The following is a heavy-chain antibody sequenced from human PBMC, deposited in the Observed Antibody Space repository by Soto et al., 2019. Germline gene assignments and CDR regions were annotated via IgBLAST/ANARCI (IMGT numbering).Heavy chain of an antibody. Sequence: GGSLRLSCAASGFTFSSYDMHWVRQATGKGLEWVSDIGTAGDTYYPGSVKGRFTISRENAKNSLYLQMNSLRAGDTAVYYCARGGITGTTGWFDPWGQGSLVTVSS. D-gene: IGHD1-7*01. CDR3: ARGGITGTTGWFDP. J-gene: IGHJ5*02. V-gene: IGHV3-13*01. CDR2: IGTAGDT. CDR1: GFTFSSYD.